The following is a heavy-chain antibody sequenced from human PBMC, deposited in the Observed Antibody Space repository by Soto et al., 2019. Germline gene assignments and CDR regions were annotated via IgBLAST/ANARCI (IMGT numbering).Heavy chain of an antibody. CDR2: INHSGST. Sequence: QVQLQQWGAGLLKPSETLSLTCAVYGGSFSGYYWSWICQPPGKGLEWIGEINHSGSTNYNPSLKSRVTISVDTSKNQFSLKLSSVTAADTAVYYCARDQFGTAVDYWGQGTLVTVSS. CDR3: ARDQFGTAVDY. CDR1: GGSFSGYY. V-gene: IGHV4-34*01. D-gene: IGHD1-1*01. J-gene: IGHJ4*02.